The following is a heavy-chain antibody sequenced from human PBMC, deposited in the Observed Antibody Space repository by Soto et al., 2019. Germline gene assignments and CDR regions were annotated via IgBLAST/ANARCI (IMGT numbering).Heavy chain of an antibody. Sequence: DVQLVESGGGLIQPGESLRLSCAASGFTISGKKYVAWVRQAPGKGLEWVSALYDLDGSFYAASVKGRFTTSSDSSKTTVYLRMNDLRPADTAVYSCATWHEREHAYDVWGQGTTVTVSS. CDR1: GFTISGKKY. V-gene: IGHV3-53*01. J-gene: IGHJ3*01. CDR3: ATWHEREHAYDV. CDR2: LYDLDGS. D-gene: IGHD1-1*01.